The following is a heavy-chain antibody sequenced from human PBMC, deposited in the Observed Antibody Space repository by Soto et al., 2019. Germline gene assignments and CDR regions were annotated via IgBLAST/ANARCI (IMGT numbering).Heavy chain of an antibody. CDR3: ARDSYSSSLNY. Sequence: GGSLRLSCAASGFTSSDYYMSWIRQAPGKGLEWVSYISSSGSTIYYADSVKGRFTISRDNAKNSLYLQMNSLRAEDTAVYYCARDSYSSSLNYWGQGTLVTVSS. J-gene: IGHJ4*02. CDR2: ISSSGSTI. CDR1: GFTSSDYY. D-gene: IGHD6-13*01. V-gene: IGHV3-11*01.